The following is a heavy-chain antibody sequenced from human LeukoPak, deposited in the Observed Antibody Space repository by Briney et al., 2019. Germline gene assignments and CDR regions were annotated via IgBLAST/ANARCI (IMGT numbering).Heavy chain of an antibody. V-gene: IGHV4-34*01. D-gene: IGHD5-18*01. CDR3: ARVLGMVTSYFDY. CDR2: INHSGST. Sequence: PSETLSLTCAVYGGSFSGYYWSWIRQPPGKGLEWIGEINHSGSTNYNPSLKSRVTISVDTSKNQFSLKLSSVTAADTAVYYCARVLGMVTSYFDYWGQGTLVTVSS. CDR1: GGSFSGYY. J-gene: IGHJ4*02.